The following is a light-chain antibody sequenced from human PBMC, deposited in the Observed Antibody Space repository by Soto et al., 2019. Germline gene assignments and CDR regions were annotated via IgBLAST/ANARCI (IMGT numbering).Light chain of an antibody. V-gene: IGKV3-15*01. CDR2: DAS. J-gene: IGKJ2*01. CDR1: QSVSSN. Sequence: VLTQSPGTWSLSPVERATLSCGASQSVSSNLAWYQQKPGQAPRLLIYDASTRATGVPARFSGSGSGTDFTLTISSLQSEDFAVYYCQHYNYWPYTFGQGTKVDI. CDR3: QHYNYWPYT.